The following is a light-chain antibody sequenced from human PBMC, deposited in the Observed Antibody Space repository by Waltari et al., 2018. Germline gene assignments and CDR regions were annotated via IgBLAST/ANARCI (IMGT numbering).Light chain of an antibody. CDR3: ASWDGSLGGVV. V-gene: IGLV1-47*01. Sequence: QSVLSQPPSASGTPGQRVTISCSGSDYNIGNHFVYWYHQPPGAAPKLLISKNKRRPAGAPDRFSGSKSGPPASLAISGLRSEDEALYYCASWDGSLGGVVVGGGTKLTVL. CDR2: KNK. J-gene: IGLJ2*01. CDR1: DYNIGNHF.